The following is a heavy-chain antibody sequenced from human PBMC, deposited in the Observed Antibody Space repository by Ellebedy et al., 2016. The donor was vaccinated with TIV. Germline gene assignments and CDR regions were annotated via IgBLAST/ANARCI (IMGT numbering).Heavy chain of an antibody. CDR2: INPNIGGT. CDR1: GYTFTAYY. J-gene: IGHJ4*02. CDR3: ASSIRGVIIANFDY. Sequence: ASVKVSCKASGYTFTAYYLHWLRLAPGQGLEWMGWINPNIGGTIYAQKFQGRVTMTRDTSINTAYLELSSLRSEDTAVYYCASSIRGVIIANFDYWGQGTLVTVSS. V-gene: IGHV1-2*02. D-gene: IGHD3-10*01.